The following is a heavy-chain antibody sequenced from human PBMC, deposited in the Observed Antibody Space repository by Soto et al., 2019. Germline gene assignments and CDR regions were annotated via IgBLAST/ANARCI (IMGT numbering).Heavy chain of an antibody. CDR3: ARELVVVPAAIGRFDP. CDR2: TYYRSKWYN. CDR1: GDSVSSNSAA. V-gene: IGHV6-1*01. D-gene: IGHD2-2*02. J-gene: IGHJ5*02. Sequence: SQTLSLTCAISGDSVSSNSAAWNWIRQSPSRGLEWLGRTYYRSKWYNDYAVSVKSRITINPDTSKNQFSLQLNSVTPEDTAVYYCARELVVVPAAIGRFDPWGQGTLVTVSS.